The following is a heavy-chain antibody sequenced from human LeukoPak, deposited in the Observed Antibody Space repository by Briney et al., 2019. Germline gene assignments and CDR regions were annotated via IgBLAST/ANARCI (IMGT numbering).Heavy chain of an antibody. CDR2: IHHSGST. J-gene: IGHJ4*02. CDR1: GGSFSGYY. Sequence: PSETLSLTCAVYGGSFSGYYWSWIRQPPGKGLEWIGEIHHSGSTNYNPPLKSRVTISGDTDKNHFSLKLSSVTAADTAVYYCARGVYYGSGNYYNVWNYWGQGTLVTVSS. D-gene: IGHD3-10*01. V-gene: IGHV4-34*01. CDR3: ARGVYYGSGNYYNVWNY.